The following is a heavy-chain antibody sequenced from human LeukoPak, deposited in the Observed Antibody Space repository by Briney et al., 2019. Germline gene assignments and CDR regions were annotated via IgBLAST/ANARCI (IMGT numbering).Heavy chain of an antibody. CDR2: VSASGHYT. V-gene: IGHV3-23*01. CDR1: GLTFSNSA. Sequence: GGSLRLSCEASGLTFSNSAMGWVRQVPGKGLEWVSGVSASGHYTYYADSAKGRFTISRDNSKNTLFLQMNSLRAEDTALYYCVKDGSWGDYYFYFYIDVWGKGTTVTVSS. D-gene: IGHD3-16*01. J-gene: IGHJ6*03. CDR3: VKDGSWGDYYFYFYIDV.